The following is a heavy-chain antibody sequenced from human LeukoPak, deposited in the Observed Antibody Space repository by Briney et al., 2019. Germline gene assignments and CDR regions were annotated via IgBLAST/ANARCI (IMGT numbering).Heavy chain of an antibody. CDR2: IYWNDDK. V-gene: IGHV2-5*01. J-gene: IGHJ4*02. D-gene: IGHD6-19*01. CDR1: GFSLRTGGVG. Sequence: VSGPTLVNPPQTLTLTCTFSGFSLRTGGVGVGWIRQPPGKALEWLALIYWNDDKRYSPSLKSRLTITKDTSKNQVVLTMTNMDPVDTATYYCAHRVVAGPLDYWGQGTLVTVSS. CDR3: AHRVVAGPLDY.